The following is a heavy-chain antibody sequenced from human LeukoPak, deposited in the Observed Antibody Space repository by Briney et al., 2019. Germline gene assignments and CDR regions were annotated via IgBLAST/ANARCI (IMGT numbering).Heavy chain of an antibody. J-gene: IGHJ2*01. CDR1: GFSFDDYA. D-gene: IGHD3-22*01. Sequence: GGSLRLSCAASGFSFDDYAMHWARQAPGKGLEWVSGISWNSGSIGYADSVKGRFTISRDNAKNSLYLQMNSLRAEDTALYYCAKDVTPKVDYYDTTELLPRYFDPWGRGTLVTVSS. CDR3: AKDVTPKVDYYDTTELLPRYFDP. CDR2: ISWNSGSI. V-gene: IGHV3-9*01.